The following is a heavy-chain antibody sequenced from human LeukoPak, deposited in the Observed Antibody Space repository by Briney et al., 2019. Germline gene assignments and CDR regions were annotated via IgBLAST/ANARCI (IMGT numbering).Heavy chain of an antibody. D-gene: IGHD2-15*01. CDR1: GYTFTSYY. J-gene: IGHJ6*03. V-gene: IGHV1-46*01. CDR3: ARDFCSGGSCHDNPDYYYYMDV. Sequence: GASVKVSCKASGYTFTSYYMHWVRQAPGQGLEWMGIINPSGGSTSYAQKFQGRVTMTRDMSTSTVYMELSSLRSEDTAVYYCARDFCSGGSCHDNPDYYYYMDVWGKGTTVTVSS. CDR2: INPSGGST.